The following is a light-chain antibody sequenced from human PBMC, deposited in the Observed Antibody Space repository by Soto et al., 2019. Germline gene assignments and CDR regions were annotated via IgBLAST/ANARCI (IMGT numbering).Light chain of an antibody. V-gene: IGKV1-6*01. CDR2: AAS. J-gene: IGKJ4*01. CDR3: LQYYSYPLT. CDR1: QRIRND. Sequence: AIQMTQSPSSLSASVGDRVTITCRASQRIRNDLAWYQQKPGIAPKLLIYAASSLQSRVPSRFSGSGSGTAFTLTISSLQPEDFATYYCLQYYSYPLTFGGGTKVEIK.